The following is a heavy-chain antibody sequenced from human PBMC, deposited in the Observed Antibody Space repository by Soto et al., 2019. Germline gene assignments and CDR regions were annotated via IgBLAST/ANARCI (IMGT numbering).Heavy chain of an antibody. V-gene: IGHV3-53*04. J-gene: IGHJ4*02. CDR3: ARDGVIAVAGANY. CDR1: GFTVSSNY. Sequence: GGSLRLSCAASGFTVSSNYMSWVRQAPGKGLEWVSVIYSGGSTYYADSVKGRFTNSRHNSKNTLYLQMNSLRAEDTAVYYCARDGVIAVAGANYWGQGTLVTVSS. D-gene: IGHD6-19*01. CDR2: IYSGGST.